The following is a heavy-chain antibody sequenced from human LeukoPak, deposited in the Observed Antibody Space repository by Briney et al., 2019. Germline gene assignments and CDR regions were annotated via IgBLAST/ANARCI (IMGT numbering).Heavy chain of an antibody. V-gene: IGHV1-69*13. CDR1: GGTFSSYA. CDR2: IIPIFGTA. J-gene: IGHJ4*02. CDR3: AREEGYYYDSSGYPRTN. D-gene: IGHD3-22*01. Sequence: SVKVSCKASGGTFSSYAISWVRQAPGQGLEWMGGIIPIFGTANYAQKFQGRVTITADESTSTAYMGLSSLRSEDTAVYYCAREEGYYYDSSGYPRTNWGQGTLVTVSS.